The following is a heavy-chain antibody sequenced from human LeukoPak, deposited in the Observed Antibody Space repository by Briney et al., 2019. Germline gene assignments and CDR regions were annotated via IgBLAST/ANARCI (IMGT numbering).Heavy chain of an antibody. J-gene: IGHJ4*02. CDR1: GFDVSINY. V-gene: IGHV3-66*01. CDR2: IHNDGST. D-gene: IGHD1-1*01. CDR3: ARGFLQLTPYYFDY. Sequence: PGGSLRLSCAASGFDVSINYMNWIRQSPEKGLEWVSIIHNDGSTYYADSVKGRFTVSRDNSKNTVSLQMDSLRVDDTGIYYCARGFLQLTPYYFDYWGRGTLVTVSS.